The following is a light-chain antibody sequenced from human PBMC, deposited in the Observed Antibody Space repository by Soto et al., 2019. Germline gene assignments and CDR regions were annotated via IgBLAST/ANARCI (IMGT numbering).Light chain of an antibody. CDR2: GAS. V-gene: IGKV3-20*01. Sequence: EIVLTQSPGTLSLSPGERATLSCRASQSVSSNNFAWYQQKPGQAPRLLIYGASSRATGIPDRFSGSGSGTDFTVSINRLEPEDFAVFYCQQYGSLPFTFGPGTKVDIK. CDR1: QSVSSNN. CDR3: QQYGSLPFT. J-gene: IGKJ3*01.